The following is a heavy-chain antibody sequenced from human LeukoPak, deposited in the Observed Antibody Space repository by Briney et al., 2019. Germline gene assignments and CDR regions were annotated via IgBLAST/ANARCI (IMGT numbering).Heavy chain of an antibody. Sequence: GGSLRLSCAASGFTFSDFYMTWIRQAPRKGLEWVSYISTSGSSTNYADSLKGRFTISRDNAKKSLYLQMNTLRGDDTAVYYCARLGGWSFDYWGQGTLVTVSS. V-gene: IGHV3-11*03. CDR1: GFTFSDFY. CDR2: ISTSGSST. J-gene: IGHJ4*02. D-gene: IGHD3-16*01. CDR3: ARLGGWSFDY.